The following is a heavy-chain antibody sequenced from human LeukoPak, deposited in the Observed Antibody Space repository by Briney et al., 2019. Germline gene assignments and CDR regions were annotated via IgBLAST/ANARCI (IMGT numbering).Heavy chain of an antibody. CDR2: IKQDGSEK. J-gene: IGHJ4*03. D-gene: IGHD5-18*01. CDR3: ARGGLWIQLWFFDY. CDR1: GFTFSSYW. Sequence: GGSLRLSCAASGFTFSSYWMSWVRQAPGKGLEWVANIKQDGSEKYYVDSVKGRSTISRDNAKNSLYLQMNSLRAEDTAVYYCARGGLWIQLWFFDYWGQGTTVTVSS. V-gene: IGHV3-7*01.